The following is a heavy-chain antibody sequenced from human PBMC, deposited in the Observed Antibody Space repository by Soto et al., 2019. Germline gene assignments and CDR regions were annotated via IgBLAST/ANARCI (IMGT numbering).Heavy chain of an antibody. J-gene: IGHJ4*02. D-gene: IGHD5-18*01. CDR1: GFVLSSYS. V-gene: IGHV3-48*01. Sequence: ESGGGLVQPGGSLRLSCVASGFVLSSYSMSWVRQAPGKGLEWVSYIGTGTRTRYYADSVKGRFTISRDNGKNSLFLQMNSLRAEDTALYYCARSYSYGFGYWGQGTLVTVSS. CDR3: ARSYSYGFGY. CDR2: IGTGTRTR.